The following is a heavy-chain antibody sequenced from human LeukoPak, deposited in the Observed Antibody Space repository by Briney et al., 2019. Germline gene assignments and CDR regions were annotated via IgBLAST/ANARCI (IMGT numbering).Heavy chain of an antibody. CDR3: ARDNYYDSSGGAFDY. V-gene: IGHV3-7*01. Sequence: GGSLRLSCAASGFTFSSYWMSWVRQAPGKGLEWVANIKQDGSEKYYVDSVKGRFTISRDNAKNSLYLQMNSLRAEDTAVYYCARDNYYDSSGGAFDYWGQGTLVTVSS. CDR2: IKQDGSEK. J-gene: IGHJ4*02. CDR1: GFTFSSYW. D-gene: IGHD3-22*01.